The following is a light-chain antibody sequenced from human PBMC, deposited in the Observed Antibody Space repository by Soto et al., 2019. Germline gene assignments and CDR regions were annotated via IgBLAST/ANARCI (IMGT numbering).Light chain of an antibody. CDR3: QQYHNLWS. Sequence: IALTRSPATVSVSPGDRVTLSCWASQNIYSNLGWYQQRPGQAPRLIIYRASARPTGIPARFSGSGSGTEFTLTISSLQSEDFATYYCQQYHNLWSFGRGTKVEIK. J-gene: IGKJ1*01. CDR2: RAS. V-gene: IGKV3-15*01. CDR1: QNIYSN.